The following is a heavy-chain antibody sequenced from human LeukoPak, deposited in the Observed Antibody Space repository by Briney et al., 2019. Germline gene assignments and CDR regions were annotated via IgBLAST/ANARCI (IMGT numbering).Heavy chain of an antibody. V-gene: IGHV3-23*01. CDR3: AKVARVSDYYYMDV. CDR2: ISGSGGTT. Sequence: GGSLRLSCAASGFTFSSYAMSWVRQAPGKGLEWVSAISGSGGTTFYADSVKGRFTISRDNSKNTLYLQMNSLRAEDTAVYYCAKVARVSDYYYMDVWGKGTTVTVSS. D-gene: IGHD3-3*01. CDR1: GFTFSSYA. J-gene: IGHJ6*03.